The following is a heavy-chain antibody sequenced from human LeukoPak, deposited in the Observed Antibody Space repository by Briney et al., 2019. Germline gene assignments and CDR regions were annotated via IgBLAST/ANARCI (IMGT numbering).Heavy chain of an antibody. CDR3: ATGYYDSSGYYFNAFDI. V-gene: IGHV1-24*01. D-gene: IGHD3-22*01. CDR2: FDPEDGET. CDR1: GYTLTELS. J-gene: IGHJ3*02. Sequence: GASVTVSCKVSGYTLTELSMHWVRQAPGKGLEWMGGFDPEDGETIYAQKFQGRVTMTEDTSTDTAYMELSSLRSEDTAVYYCATGYYDSSGYYFNAFDIWGQGTMVTVSS.